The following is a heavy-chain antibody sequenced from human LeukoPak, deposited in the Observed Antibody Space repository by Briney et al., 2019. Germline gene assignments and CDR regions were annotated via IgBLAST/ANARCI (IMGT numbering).Heavy chain of an antibody. CDR2: ITSSSNYI. V-gene: IGHV3-21*01. D-gene: IGHD6-13*01. CDR1: GFTFSAYS. CDR3: ARSVAAAEEAY. J-gene: IGHJ4*02. Sequence: GGSLRLSCAASGFTFSAYSMIWLRQPPGKGLEWVSTITSSSNYIYYADSVRGRFTIPRDNARNSLYLQMNSLRAEDTAVYYCARSVAAAEEAYWGQGTLVTASS.